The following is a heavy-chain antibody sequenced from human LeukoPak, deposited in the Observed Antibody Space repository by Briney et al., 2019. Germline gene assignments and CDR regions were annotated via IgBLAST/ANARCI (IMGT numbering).Heavy chain of an antibody. V-gene: IGHV4-34*01. J-gene: IGHJ6*03. D-gene: IGHD3-10*01. CDR2: INHSGST. CDR3: ARDAGFMVRGSRRGYDDYYYYMDV. Sequence: SETLSLTCGVYGGSFSGYYWNWIRQSPGKGLEWIGEINHSGSTNYNPSLKSRVTISVDTSKNQFSLKLSSVTAADTAVYYCARDAGFMVRGSRRGYDDYYYYMDVWGKGTTVTISS. CDR1: GGSFSGYY.